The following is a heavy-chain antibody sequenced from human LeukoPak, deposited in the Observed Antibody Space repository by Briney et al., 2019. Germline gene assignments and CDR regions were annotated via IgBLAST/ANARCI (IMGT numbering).Heavy chain of an antibody. V-gene: IGHV3-74*03. D-gene: IGHD2-21*02. CDR2: FNSDETNA. Sequence: GGSLRLSCTASEFTFNNHWIHWVRQAPGKGLVWVSRFNSDETNAAYADSVKGRFTISRDNAKNTVYLQMNSLRAEDTAVYYCATNSRGAYCGGDCYWYWYFDLWGRGTLVTVSS. J-gene: IGHJ2*01. CDR3: ATNSRGAYCGGDCYWYWYFDL. CDR1: EFTFNNHW.